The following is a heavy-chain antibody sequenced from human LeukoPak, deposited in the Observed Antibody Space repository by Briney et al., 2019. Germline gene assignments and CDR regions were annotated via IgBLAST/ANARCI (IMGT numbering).Heavy chain of an antibody. CDR2: ISSSSYI. D-gene: IGHD3-22*01. V-gene: IGHV3-21*01. CDR1: GFTFSNYG. Sequence: PGGSLRLSCAASGFTFSNYGMNWVRQAPGKGLEWVSSISSSSYIYYADSVKGRFTISRDNAKNSLYLQMNSLRAEDTAVYYCASDGIVASGMDVWGKGTTVTVSS. CDR3: ASDGIVASGMDV. J-gene: IGHJ6*04.